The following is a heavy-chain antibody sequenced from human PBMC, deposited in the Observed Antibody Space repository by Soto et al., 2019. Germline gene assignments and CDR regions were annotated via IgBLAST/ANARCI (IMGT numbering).Heavy chain of an antibody. V-gene: IGHV4-4*02. CDR2: IHHSGST. CDR1: GCSFSGRYW. CDR3: ARGYRSSWADY. Sequence: SETLSLTCVFSGCSFSGRYWWIWVRQPPGKGLEWIGEIHHSGSTNYNPSLKSRVTISVDKSKNQFSLDLTSVTAADTAVYYCARGYRSSWADYWGQGTLVTVSS. J-gene: IGHJ4*02. D-gene: IGHD6-13*01.